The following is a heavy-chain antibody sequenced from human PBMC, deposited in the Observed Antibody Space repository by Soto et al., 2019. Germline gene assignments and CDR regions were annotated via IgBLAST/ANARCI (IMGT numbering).Heavy chain of an antibody. CDR1: AFTVSDHL. CDR3: ASELSLNFFSFGL. J-gene: IGHJ3*01. V-gene: IGHV3-11*01. CDR2: MTPSGSSR. Sequence: GGALRLFCAASAFTVSDHLMSWIRQARGKGLEWISYMTPSGSSRSYADSVKGRFTISRDNAKTSLYLQMNRLRGDDTAVYYCASELSLNFFSFGLWGQVTMFPVS. D-gene: IGHD1-7*01.